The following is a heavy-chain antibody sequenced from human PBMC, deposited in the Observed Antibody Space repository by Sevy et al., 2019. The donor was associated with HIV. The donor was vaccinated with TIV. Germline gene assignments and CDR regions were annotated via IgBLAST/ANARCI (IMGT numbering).Heavy chain of an antibody. D-gene: IGHD7-27*01. CDR2: IIPIFGTP. CDR3: AREGGVATTGDHDAFDI. Sequence: SVKVSCKASVDTFSTYGLSWVRQAPGQGLEWMGGIIPIFGTPNYAQKFQGRVTITADESASTAYMELSSLSSEDTALYYCAREGGVATTGDHDAFDIWGHGTLVTVSS. J-gene: IGHJ3*02. CDR1: VDTFSTYG. V-gene: IGHV1-69*13.